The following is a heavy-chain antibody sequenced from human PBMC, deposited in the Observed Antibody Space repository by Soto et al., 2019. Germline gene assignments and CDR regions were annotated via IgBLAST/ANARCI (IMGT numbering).Heavy chain of an antibody. CDR2: VSQSGAS. Sequence: QVQLQQWGAGLLKPSETLSLTCAVYGGSFSEYYWNWIRQPPGKGLEWIGEVSQSGASNYRPFLRSRVTMSVDTYKNQFSLKMTSVTAADTAIYYCASGRGRAASAPSCMAVWGHGSTVIVSS. CDR1: GGSFSEYY. D-gene: IGHD6-13*01. CDR3: ASGRGRAASAPSCMAV. J-gene: IGHJ6*02. V-gene: IGHV4-34*01.